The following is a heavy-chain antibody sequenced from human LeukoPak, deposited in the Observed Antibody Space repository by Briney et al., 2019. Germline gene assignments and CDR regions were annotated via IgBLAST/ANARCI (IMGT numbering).Heavy chain of an antibody. V-gene: IGHV4-4*02. CDR3: ARGCGPGY. Sequence: SETLSLTCAVSGDSISNTNWWNWVRQTPGKGLEWIGEIDHRGNTNYNPSLKSRVTISVDRSKNQFSLQLTSVTAADTAVYYCARGCGPGYGGRGTLVTVSA. D-gene: IGHD2-15*01. J-gene: IGHJ4*02. CDR2: IDHRGNT. CDR1: GDSISNTNW.